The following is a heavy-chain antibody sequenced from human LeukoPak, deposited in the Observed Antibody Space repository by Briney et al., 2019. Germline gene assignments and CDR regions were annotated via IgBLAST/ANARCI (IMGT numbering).Heavy chain of an antibody. CDR3: ASGGSCSALCLGNF. CDR2: IYYSGST. CDR1: GGSISSSSYY. Sequence: PSGTLSLTCTVSGGSISSSSYYWGWIRQPPGKGLEWIGSIYYSGSTYYNSSLKSRVTISVDTSKNQFSLKLNSVTAADTAVYYCASGGSCSALCLGNFWGQGTLVTVSS. V-gene: IGHV4-39*01. D-gene: IGHD2-15*01. J-gene: IGHJ4*02.